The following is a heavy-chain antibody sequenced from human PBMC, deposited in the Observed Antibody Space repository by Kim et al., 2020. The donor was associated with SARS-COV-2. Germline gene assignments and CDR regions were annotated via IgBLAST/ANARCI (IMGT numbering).Heavy chain of an antibody. V-gene: IGHV3-74*01. CDR3: ARDLDPSANYYYYGMDV. CDR1: GFTFRSYW. J-gene: IGHJ6*01. D-gene: IGHD3-3*01. CDR2: INSDGSST. Sequence: GGSLRLSCAASGFTFRSYWMHWVRQAPGKGLVWVSRINSDGSSTTYADSVQGRFSISRDNAQNTLFLQMYSLRAEDTGVYFCARDLDPSANYYYYGMDVWGQGTTLTVSS.